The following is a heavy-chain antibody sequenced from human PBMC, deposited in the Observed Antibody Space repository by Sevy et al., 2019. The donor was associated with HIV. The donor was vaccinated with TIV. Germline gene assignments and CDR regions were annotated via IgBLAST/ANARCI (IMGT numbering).Heavy chain of an antibody. CDR2: FDPEDGET. Sequence: ASVKVSCKVSGYIFTELSMHWVRQAPGKGLEWMGGFDPEDGETIYAQKFQGRVTMTEDTSTDTAYMDVSSLRSEDTAVYYCATDSVLLKGRYYDSSGYYLHYWGQGTLVTVSS. CDR1: GYIFTELS. CDR3: ATDSVLLKGRYYDSSGYYLHY. J-gene: IGHJ4*02. D-gene: IGHD3-22*01. V-gene: IGHV1-24*01.